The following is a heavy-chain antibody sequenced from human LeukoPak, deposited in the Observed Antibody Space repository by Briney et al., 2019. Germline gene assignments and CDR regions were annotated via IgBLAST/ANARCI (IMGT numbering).Heavy chain of an antibody. V-gene: IGHV4-34*01. J-gene: IGHJ4*02. CDR2: INHSGST. CDR3: ASSPLEWLFKPLYFDY. CDR1: GGSFSGYY. Sequence: SETLSLTCAVYGGSFSGYYWGWIRQPPGKGLEWIGEINHSGSTNYNPSLKSRVTISVDTSKNQFSLKLSSVTAADTAVYYCASSPLEWLFKPLYFDYWGQGTLVTVSS. D-gene: IGHD3-3*01.